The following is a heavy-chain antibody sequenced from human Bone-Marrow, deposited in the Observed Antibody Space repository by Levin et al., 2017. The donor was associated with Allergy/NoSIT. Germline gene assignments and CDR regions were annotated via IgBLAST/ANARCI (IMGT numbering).Heavy chain of an antibody. V-gene: IGHV3-23*01. Sequence: SCAASGFTFNSYGMSWVRQAPGQGLEWVSAISGSAANTYYADSVKGRFTISRDNSKNTLYLQMNSLRAEDTAIYYCAKCRGAYGSGSFANYFDYWGQGTLVTVSS. CDR1: GFTFNSYG. CDR2: ISGSAANT. CDR3: AKCRGAYGSGSFANYFDY. J-gene: IGHJ4*02. D-gene: IGHD3-10*01.